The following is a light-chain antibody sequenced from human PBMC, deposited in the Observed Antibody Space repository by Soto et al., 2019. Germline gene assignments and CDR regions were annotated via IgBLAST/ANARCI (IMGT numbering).Light chain of an antibody. CDR2: GAS. Sequence: PGERATLSCRASQNVNNNYLAWYQQKPGQAPRLLIRGASSRASGLPDRFSGSGSGTAFTLTISRLEPEYFAVYYCQQYGTSPGSFGQGTKRETK. J-gene: IGKJ2*01. V-gene: IGKV3-20*01. CDR3: QQYGTSPGS. CDR1: QNVNNNY.